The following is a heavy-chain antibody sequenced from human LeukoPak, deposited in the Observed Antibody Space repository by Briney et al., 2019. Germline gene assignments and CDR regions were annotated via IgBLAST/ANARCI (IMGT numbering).Heavy chain of an antibody. Sequence: GGSLRLSCAASGFTFDDYGMSWVRQAPGKGLEWVSGINWNGGSTGYADSVKGRLTISRDNSKNSLYLQMNSLRAGDTALYYCARSGYTSSPTYFDYRGQGTLVTVSS. J-gene: IGHJ4*02. D-gene: IGHD6-6*01. CDR1: GFTFDDYG. CDR3: ARSGYTSSPTYFDY. V-gene: IGHV3-20*04. CDR2: INWNGGST.